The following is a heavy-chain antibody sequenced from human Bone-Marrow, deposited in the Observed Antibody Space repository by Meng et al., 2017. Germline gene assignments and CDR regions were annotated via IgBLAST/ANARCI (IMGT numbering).Heavy chain of an antibody. CDR3: ATGGDTAMATIDY. V-gene: IGHV4-38-2*01. CDR2: IYHSGST. Sequence: GSLRLSCAVSGYSISSGYYWGWIRPPPGKGLEWIGSIYHSGSTYYNPSLKSRVTISVDTSKNQFSLKLSPVTAADTAVYYCATGGDTAMATIDYWGQGTLVTVSS. CDR1: GYSISSGYY. J-gene: IGHJ4*02. D-gene: IGHD5-18*01.